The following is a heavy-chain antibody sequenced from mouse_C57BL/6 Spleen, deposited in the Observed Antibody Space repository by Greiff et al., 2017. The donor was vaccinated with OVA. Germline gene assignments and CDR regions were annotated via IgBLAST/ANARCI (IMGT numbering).Heavy chain of an antibody. V-gene: IGHV1-69*01. CDR1: GYTFTSYW. J-gene: IGHJ4*01. CDR2: IDPSDSYT. Sequence: VQLQQPGAELVMPGASVKLSCKASGYTFTSYWMHWVKQRPGQGLEWIGEIDPSDSYTNYNQKFKGKSTLTVDKSSSTAYMQLSSLTSEDAAVYYCAREELPVYAMDYWGQGTSVTVSS. D-gene: IGHD1-1*01. CDR3: AREELPVYAMDY.